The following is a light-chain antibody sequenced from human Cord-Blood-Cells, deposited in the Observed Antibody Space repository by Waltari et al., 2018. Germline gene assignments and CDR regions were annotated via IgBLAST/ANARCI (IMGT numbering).Light chain of an antibody. V-gene: IGKV4-1*01. Sequence: DIVMTQSPASLAVCLGERATIHCKSSQSVLYSSNNKNYLAWYQQKPGQPPKLLIYWASTRESGVPDRFSGSGSGTDFTLTISSLQAEDVAVYYCQQYYSTPQTFGQGTKVEIK. J-gene: IGKJ1*01. CDR2: WAS. CDR1: QSVLYSSNNKNY. CDR3: QQYYSTPQT.